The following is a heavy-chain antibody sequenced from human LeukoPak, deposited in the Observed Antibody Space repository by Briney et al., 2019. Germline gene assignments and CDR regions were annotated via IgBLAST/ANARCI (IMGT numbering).Heavy chain of an antibody. CDR1: GGSINTYY. CDR3: ARDMGDAFEI. V-gene: IGHV4-59*01. J-gene: IGHJ3*02. CDR2: IYYSGST. Sequence: PSETLSLTCTVSGGSINTYYWSWLRQPPGKGLEWIGYIYYSGSTNYNPSLKSRVTLSMDTSKNQFSLRLTSVTAADTAVYYCARDMGDAFEIWGQGTMVTVSS. D-gene: IGHD3-10*01.